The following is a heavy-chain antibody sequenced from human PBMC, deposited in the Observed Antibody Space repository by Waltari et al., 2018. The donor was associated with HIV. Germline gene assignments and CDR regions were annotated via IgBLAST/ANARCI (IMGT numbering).Heavy chain of an antibody. D-gene: IGHD3-22*01. J-gene: IGHJ4*02. Sequence: LQLQEWGLALVQPPETRPRPCAVSDSPSSRVAYWGWLVHPPPKGRGRIGSIYHSGSTYYNPSLKSRVTISVDTSKNQFSLKLSSVTAADTAVYYCARETGPYYYDSSGDDLMYYFDYWGQGTLVTVSS. CDR2: IYHSGST. V-gene: IGHV4-38-2*02. CDR3: ARETGPYYYDSSGDDLMYYFDY. CDR1: DSPSSRVAY.